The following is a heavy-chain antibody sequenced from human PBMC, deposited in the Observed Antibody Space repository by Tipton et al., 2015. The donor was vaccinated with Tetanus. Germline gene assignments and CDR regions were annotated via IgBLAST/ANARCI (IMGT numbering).Heavy chain of an antibody. J-gene: IGHJ4*02. D-gene: IGHD3-3*01. V-gene: IGHV4-59*02. CDR2: IYHSGAT. CDR3: ARANNDFPKKGPFDS. CDR1: GDSVSGYY. Sequence: TLSLTCTVSGDSVSGYYWNWIRQPPGKQLEWIGYIYHSGATNYNPSLKSRLTISFGTSKNQFSLNLKSVTAADTAVYYCARANNDFPKKGPFDSWGQGTQVTVSS.